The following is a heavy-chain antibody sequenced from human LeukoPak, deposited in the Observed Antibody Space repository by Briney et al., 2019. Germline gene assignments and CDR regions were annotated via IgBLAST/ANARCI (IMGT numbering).Heavy chain of an antibody. D-gene: IGHD6-6*01. J-gene: IGHJ6*02. Sequence: GASVKASCKASGYTFTGYYMHWVRQAPGQGLEWMGWINPNSGGTNYAQKFQGRVTMTRDTSISTAYMELSRLRSDDTAVYYCASSSPTHYYYGMDVWGQGTTVTVSS. CDR2: INPNSGGT. CDR3: ASSSPTHYYYGMDV. V-gene: IGHV1-2*02. CDR1: GYTFTGYY.